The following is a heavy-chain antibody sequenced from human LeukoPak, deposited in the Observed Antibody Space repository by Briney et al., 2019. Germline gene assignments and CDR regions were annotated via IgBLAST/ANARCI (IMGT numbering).Heavy chain of an antibody. CDR3: VKGNSGSYSQDWFDP. V-gene: IGHV3-9*03. CDR2: ISWNSGTM. D-gene: IGHD1-26*01. Sequence: GGSLRLSCAASGFTFDDYAMHWVRQVPGKGLEWVSGISWNSGTMGYADSVKGRFTISRDNAKNSLYLQMNSLRADDMALYYCVKGNSGSYSQDWFDPWGQGTLVTVSS. CDR1: GFTFDDYA. J-gene: IGHJ5*02.